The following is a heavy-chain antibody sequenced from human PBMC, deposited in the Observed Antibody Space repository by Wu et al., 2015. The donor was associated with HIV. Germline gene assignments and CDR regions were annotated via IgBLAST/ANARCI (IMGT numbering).Heavy chain of an antibody. CDR3: AREVGAMLANWFDP. Sequence: VQLVQSGGEVKKPGASVKVSCKASRDTFKRFAITWVRQAPGQGLECMGKITPVLGSTVYTQKFRDRVTITADESTSTSYMELSSLTSEDTAVYYCAREVGAMLANWFDPWGQGTQVIVSS. CDR2: ITPVLGST. V-gene: IGHV1-69*11. J-gene: IGHJ5*02. D-gene: IGHD3-10*01. CDR1: RDTFKRFA.